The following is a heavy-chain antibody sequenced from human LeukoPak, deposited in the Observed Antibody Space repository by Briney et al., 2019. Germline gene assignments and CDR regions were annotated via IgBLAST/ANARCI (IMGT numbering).Heavy chain of an antibody. Sequence: SETLSLTCTVSGGSISSSYYYWGWIRQPPGKGLEWIGETSHGGHTNYNPSLKSRVTISIDTSKNQFSLKLTSVTAADTAVYYCARDNDSSGTPQRTFDYWGQGTLVTVSS. J-gene: IGHJ4*02. CDR2: TSHGGHT. D-gene: IGHD3-22*01. CDR3: ARDNDSSGTPQRTFDY. V-gene: IGHV4-39*07. CDR1: GGSISSSYYY.